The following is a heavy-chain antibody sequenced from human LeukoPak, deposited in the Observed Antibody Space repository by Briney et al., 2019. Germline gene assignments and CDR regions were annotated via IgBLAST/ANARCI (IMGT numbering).Heavy chain of an antibody. Sequence: PGRSLRLSCAASGFTFISYGMHWVRQAPGKGLEWVAVISYDGSNKYYADSVKGRFTISRDNSKNTLYLQMNSLRAEDAAVYYCAKLAVVAADGGDDYWGQGTLVTVSS. D-gene: IGHD2-15*01. CDR3: AKLAVVAADGGDDY. V-gene: IGHV3-30*18. J-gene: IGHJ4*02. CDR2: ISYDGSNK. CDR1: GFTFISYG.